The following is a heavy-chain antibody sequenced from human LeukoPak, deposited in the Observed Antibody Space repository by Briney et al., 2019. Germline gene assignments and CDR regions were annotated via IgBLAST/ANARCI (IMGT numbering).Heavy chain of an antibody. Sequence: GGSLRLSCTASGFTFTSYAMTWVRQAPGKGLEWVSGISWNSGSIGYADSVKGRFTISRDNAKNSLYLQMNSLRAEDTALYYCAKDHDYYYYYGMDVWGQGTTVTVSS. J-gene: IGHJ6*02. CDR2: ISWNSGSI. V-gene: IGHV3-9*01. CDR3: AKDHDYYYYYGMDV. CDR1: GFTFTSYA.